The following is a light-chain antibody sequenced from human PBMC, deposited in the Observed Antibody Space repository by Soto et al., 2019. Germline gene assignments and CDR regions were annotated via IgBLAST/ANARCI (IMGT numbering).Light chain of an antibody. CDR1: QGIRNE. V-gene: IGKV1-39*01. J-gene: IGKJ5*01. CDR2: DAS. CDR3: QQSYSTPGIT. Sequence: DIQMTQSPSSLSASVGDRVTITCRASQGIRNELAWYQQKPGKAPKLLIYDASSLESGVPSRFSGSGSGTDFTLTISSLQPADFATYYCQQSYSTPGITFGQGTRLEIK.